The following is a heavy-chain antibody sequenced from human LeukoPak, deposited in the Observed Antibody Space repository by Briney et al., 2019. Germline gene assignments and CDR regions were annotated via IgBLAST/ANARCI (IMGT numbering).Heavy chain of an antibody. V-gene: IGHV3-21*01. CDR3: ARLGRTYYDSSGYPPPSY. D-gene: IGHD3-22*01. J-gene: IGHJ4*02. CDR2: ISSSSSYI. CDR1: GFTFSSYA. Sequence: GGSLRLSCAASGFTFSSYAMNWVRQAPGKGLEWVSSISSSSSYIYYADSVKGRFTISRDNAKNSLYLQMNSLRAEDTAVYYCARLGRTYYDSSGYPPPSYWGQGTLVTVSS.